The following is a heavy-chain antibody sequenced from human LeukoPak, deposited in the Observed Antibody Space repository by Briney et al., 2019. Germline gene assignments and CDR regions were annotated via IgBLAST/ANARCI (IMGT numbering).Heavy chain of an antibody. CDR3: AKGGGYEAQYYYYYLDV. D-gene: IGHD5-12*01. J-gene: IGHJ6*03. CDR2: IKQDGSEK. V-gene: IGHV3-7*01. Sequence: GGSLRLSCAASGFTFSSYWMSWVRQAPGKGLEWVANIKQDGSEKYYVDSVKGRFTISRDNAKNSLYLQMNSLRAEDTAVYYCAKGGGYEAQYYYYYLDVWGKGTTVTISS. CDR1: GFTFSSYW.